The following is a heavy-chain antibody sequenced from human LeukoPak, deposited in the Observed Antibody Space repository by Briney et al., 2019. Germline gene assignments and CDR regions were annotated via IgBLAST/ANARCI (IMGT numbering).Heavy chain of an antibody. Sequence: PGGSLRLSCAASGFTFSSYAMHWVRQAPGKGLEWVAVISYDGSNKYYADSVKGRFTISRDNSKNTLYLQMNSLRAEDTAVYYCAREGYYYDSSGYYYGGVGFDYWSQGTLVTVSS. CDR1: GFTFSSYA. CDR3: AREGYYYDSSGYYYGGVGFDY. CDR2: ISYDGSNK. D-gene: IGHD3-22*01. V-gene: IGHV3-30-3*01. J-gene: IGHJ4*02.